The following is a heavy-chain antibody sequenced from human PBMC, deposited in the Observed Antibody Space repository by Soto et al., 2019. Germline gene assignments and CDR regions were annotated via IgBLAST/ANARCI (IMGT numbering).Heavy chain of an antibody. CDR2: ISSSSSTI. CDR3: ARDKQWLVPTHAFDI. CDR1: GFTFSSYS. D-gene: IGHD6-19*01. Sequence: GGSLRLSCAASGFTFSSYSMNWVRQAPGKGLEWVSYISSSSSTIYYADSVKGRFTISRDNAKNSLYLQMNSLRAEDTAVYYCARDKQWLVPTHAFDIWGQGTMVTVSS. V-gene: IGHV3-48*01. J-gene: IGHJ3*02.